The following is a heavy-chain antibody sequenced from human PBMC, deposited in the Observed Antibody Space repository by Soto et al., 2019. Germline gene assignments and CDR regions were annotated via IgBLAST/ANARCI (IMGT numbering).Heavy chain of an antibody. V-gene: IGHV4-61*01. D-gene: IGHD6-19*01. CDR3: ARGWDANS. CDR2: IYQSGIT. Sequence: QLQIKEWGPGLGKPSETLSLTCPVSGASIVRGNNYWSWFRRPPGKGLEWIGYIYQSGITNYNPSLKSRVTISADTSRNQFSLKVNSVTAADTAVYYCARGWDANSWGQGTLVTVSS. J-gene: IGHJ4*02. CDR1: GASIVRGNNY.